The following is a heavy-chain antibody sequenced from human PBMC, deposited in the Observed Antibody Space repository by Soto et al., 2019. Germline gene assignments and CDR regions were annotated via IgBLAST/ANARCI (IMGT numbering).Heavy chain of an antibody. CDR3: ARDLYYYGSGPRDYYYGMDV. V-gene: IGHV1-46*03. J-gene: IGHJ6*02. Sequence: ASVKVSCKASGYTFTSYYMHWVRQAPGQGLEWMGIINPSGGSTSYAQKFQGRVTMTRDTSTSTVYMELSSLRSEDTAVYYCARDLYYYGSGPRDYYYGMDVWGQGTTVTVS. CDR2: INPSGGST. D-gene: IGHD3-10*01. CDR1: GYTFTSYY.